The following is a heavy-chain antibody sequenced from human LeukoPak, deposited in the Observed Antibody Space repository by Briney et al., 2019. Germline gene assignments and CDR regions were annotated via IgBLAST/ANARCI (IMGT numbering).Heavy chain of an antibody. CDR3: AREAGEAFDI. D-gene: IGHD3-10*01. CDR2: IGSRSSSI. J-gene: IGHJ3*02. V-gene: IGHV3-21*01. CDR1: GFSFSSYS. Sequence: PGGSLRLSCAASGFSFSSYSMNWVRQAPGKGLEWVSSIGSRSSSIYYADSVKSRFTISRDNAKNSLYLQMNSLRAEDTAVYYCAREAGEAFDIWGQGTMVTVSS.